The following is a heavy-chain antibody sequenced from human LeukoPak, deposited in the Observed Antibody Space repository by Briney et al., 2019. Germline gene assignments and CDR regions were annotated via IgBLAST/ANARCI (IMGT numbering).Heavy chain of an antibody. V-gene: IGHV3-21*01. D-gene: IGHD5-12*01. CDR1: GFTFSSYA. Sequence: PGGSLRLSCAASGFTFSSYAMSWVRQAPGKGLEWVSSISSSSSYIYYADSVKGRFTISRDNAKNSLYLQMNSLRAEDTAVYYCARDSRRYGYSGYDDFDYWGQGTLVTVSS. J-gene: IGHJ4*02. CDR3: ARDSRRYGYSGYDDFDY. CDR2: ISSSSSYI.